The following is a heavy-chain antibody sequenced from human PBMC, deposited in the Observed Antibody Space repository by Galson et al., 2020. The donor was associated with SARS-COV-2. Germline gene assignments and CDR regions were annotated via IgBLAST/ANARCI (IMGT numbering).Heavy chain of an antibody. Sequence: ASETLSLTCTVSGGSISSNYWSWIRQPPGKGMEWIGNIYSSGSTNYNPSPKSRVTITVDTSKNQFYLKLSYVTAADTAVYFCARGGTNRHFDHWGQGTLVTVSS. D-gene: IGHD1-26*01. J-gene: IGHJ4*02. CDR2: IYSSGST. CDR3: ARGGTNRHFDH. V-gene: IGHV4-59*01. CDR1: GGSISSNY.